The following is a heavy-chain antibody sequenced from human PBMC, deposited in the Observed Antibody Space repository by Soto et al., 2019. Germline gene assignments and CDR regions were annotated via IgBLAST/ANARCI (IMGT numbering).Heavy chain of an antibody. V-gene: IGHV5-10-1*01. CDR2: IDPSDSYS. CDR3: ARHRDILSGYSAADN. Sequence: PGESLTISCRASGYSFTNYWITWMRQTPGKGLECMGMIDPSDSYSNYSPSFQGHVTMSVDKSISSAYLQFSSLKASDTAMYYCARHRDILSGYSAADNWGQGTQVTVSS. CDR1: GYSFTNYW. D-gene: IGHD3-9*01. J-gene: IGHJ4*02.